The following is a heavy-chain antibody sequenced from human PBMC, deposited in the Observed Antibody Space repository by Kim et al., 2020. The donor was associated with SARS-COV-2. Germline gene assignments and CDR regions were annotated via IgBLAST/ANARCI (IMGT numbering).Heavy chain of an antibody. CDR1: GFTFSSYS. CDR2: ISSSSSYI. CDR3: ARPRGYSGYDGGLFDY. J-gene: IGHJ4*02. Sequence: GGSLRLSCAASGFTFSSYSMNWVRQAPGKGLEWVSSISSSSSYIYYADSVKGRFTISRDNAKNSLYLQMNSLRAEDTAVYYCARPRGYSGYDGGLFDYWGQGTLVTVSS. D-gene: IGHD5-12*01. V-gene: IGHV3-21*01.